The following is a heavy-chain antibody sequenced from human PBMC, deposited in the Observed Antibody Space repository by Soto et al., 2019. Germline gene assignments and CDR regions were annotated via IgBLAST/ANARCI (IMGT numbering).Heavy chain of an antibody. Sequence: PGGSLRLSCAASGFTFSIYWMHWVRQVPGKGLVWLSRINTDGTYTSQADSAKGRFTISRDNAKNTLYLQMNSLRAEDTAMYYCARRSDCPRADCPLGYWGQGTLVTVSS. CDR3: ARRSDCPRADCPLGY. J-gene: IGHJ4*02. CDR2: INTDGTYT. V-gene: IGHV3-74*01. CDR1: GFTFSIYW. D-gene: IGHD2-21*01.